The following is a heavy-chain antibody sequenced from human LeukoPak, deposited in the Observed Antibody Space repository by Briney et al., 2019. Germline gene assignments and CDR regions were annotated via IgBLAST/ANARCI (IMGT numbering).Heavy chain of an antibody. CDR1: GFTFSSYE. D-gene: IGHD3-22*01. Sequence: QPGGSLRLSCAASGFTFSSYEMNWVRQAPGKGLEWVSYISSSGSTIYYADSVKGRFTISRDNSKNTLYLQMNSLRAEDTAVYYCAREDRYYDSSGYYTYFDYWGQGTLVTVSS. CDR2: ISSSGSTI. J-gene: IGHJ4*02. V-gene: IGHV3-48*03. CDR3: AREDRYYDSSGYYTYFDY.